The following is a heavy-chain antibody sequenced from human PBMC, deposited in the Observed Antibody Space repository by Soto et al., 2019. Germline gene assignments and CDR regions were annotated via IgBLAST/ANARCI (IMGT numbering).Heavy chain of an antibody. Sequence: QVQLVQSGAEVKKPGASVKVSCKASGYTFTSYGISWVRQAPGQGLEWMGWISAYNGNTNYAQKLQGRDTMTTDTSTSTAYMELRSLRSDDTAVYYCARDHDYGDYVRRQGLRYWGQGTLVTVSS. CDR1: GYTFTSYG. V-gene: IGHV1-18*01. J-gene: IGHJ4*02. CDR2: ISAYNGNT. CDR3: ARDHDYGDYVRRQGLRY. D-gene: IGHD4-17*01.